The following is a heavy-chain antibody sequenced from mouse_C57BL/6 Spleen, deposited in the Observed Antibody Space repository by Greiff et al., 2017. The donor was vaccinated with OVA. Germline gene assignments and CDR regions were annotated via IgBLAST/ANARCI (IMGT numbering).Heavy chain of an antibody. Sequence: DVQLQESGGGLVKPGGSLKLSCAASGFTFSDYGMHWVRQAPEKGLEWVAYISSGSSTIYYADTVKGRFTISRDNAKNTLFLQMTSLRSEDTAMYYCAREDYGSSYGYFDYWGQGTTLTVSS. D-gene: IGHD1-1*01. J-gene: IGHJ2*01. CDR3: AREDYGSSYGYFDY. CDR1: GFTFSDYG. V-gene: IGHV5-17*01. CDR2: ISSGSSTI.